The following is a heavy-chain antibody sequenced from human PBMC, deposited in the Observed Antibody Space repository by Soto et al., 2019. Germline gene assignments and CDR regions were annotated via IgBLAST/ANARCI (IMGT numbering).Heavy chain of an antibody. J-gene: IGHJ4*02. CDR2: VNQDGTQK. D-gene: IGHD6-19*01. CDR3: VRWESSDWYLGI. CDR1: GFTFSDYW. Sequence: PGGSLRLSCAGSGFTFSDYWMAWVRQPQGRGLEWVASVNQDGTQKFFVDSVKGRFTISKDNAKNSLDLQMSSLRAEDTAVYYCVRWESSDWYLGIWGQGTQVTVS. V-gene: IGHV3-7*03.